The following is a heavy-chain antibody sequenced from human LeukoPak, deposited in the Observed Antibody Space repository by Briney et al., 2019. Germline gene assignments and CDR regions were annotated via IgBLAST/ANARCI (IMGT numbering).Heavy chain of an antibody. D-gene: IGHD5-18*01. CDR3: ARVVDTSTGHYLDF. CDR2: INPNSGVT. Sequence: GASVKFSGQASGYSFSDYYIHWVRQAPGQGLEWMGWINPNSGVTNYAQKFRGRVTLTSDTSITTVYMEVNRLTSDDTAVFYCARVVDTSTGHYLDFWGQGTLVTVSS. CDR1: GYSFSDYY. J-gene: IGHJ4*02. V-gene: IGHV1-2*02.